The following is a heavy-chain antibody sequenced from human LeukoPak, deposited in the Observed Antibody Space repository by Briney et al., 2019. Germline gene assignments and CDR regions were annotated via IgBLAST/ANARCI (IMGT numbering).Heavy chain of an antibody. V-gene: IGHV4-39*01. Sequence: SETLSLTCTVSGGSISSMTYYWGWIRQPPGKGLEWIGNVYHSGSTYYNPSLESRVTISIDTSRNQFSLKLSSVTAADTAVYYGARRGVGVIVSNDAFAIWGRGTMVTVSS. D-gene: IGHD2-21*01. CDR1: GGSISSMTYY. CDR3: ARRGVGVIVSNDAFAI. CDR2: VYHSGST. J-gene: IGHJ3*02.